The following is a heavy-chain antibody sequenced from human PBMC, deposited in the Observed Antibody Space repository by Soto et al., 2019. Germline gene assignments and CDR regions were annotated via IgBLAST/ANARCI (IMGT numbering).Heavy chain of an antibody. Sequence: ASVKVSCKASGYTFTSYYMHWVRQAPGQGLEWMGIINPSGGSTSYAQKFKGRVTMTRDTSTSTVYKEMSSMRSEDTAVYYCALNPPYGAFDIWGQGTMVTVSS. V-gene: IGHV1-46*01. J-gene: IGHJ3*02. CDR3: ALNPPYGAFDI. D-gene: IGHD3-10*01. CDR2: INPSGGST. CDR1: GYTFTSYY.